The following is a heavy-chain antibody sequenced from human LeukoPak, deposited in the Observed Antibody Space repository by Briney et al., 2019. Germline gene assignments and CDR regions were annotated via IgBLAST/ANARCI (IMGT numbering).Heavy chain of an antibody. D-gene: IGHD6-13*01. CDR1: GGSISSYY. V-gene: IGHV4-4*07. Sequence: SETLSLTCTVSGGSISSYYWSWIRQPAGKGLEWIGRIYTSRSTNYNPSLKSRVTISVDTSKNQFSLKLSSVTAADTAVYYCARERSSSWHEPFDYWGQGTLVTVSS. J-gene: IGHJ4*02. CDR2: IYTSRST. CDR3: ARERSSSWHEPFDY.